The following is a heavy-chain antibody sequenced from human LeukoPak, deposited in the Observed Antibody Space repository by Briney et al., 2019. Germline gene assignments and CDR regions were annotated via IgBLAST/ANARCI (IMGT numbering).Heavy chain of an antibody. J-gene: IGHJ4*02. D-gene: IGHD6-13*01. CDR1: GFTVSSGY. CDR2: IYVDGST. V-gene: IGHV3-53*01. Sequence: GGSLRLSCAASGFTVSSGYMSWVRQAPGKGLEWVSVIYVDGSTYYADSVQGRFTISRDNSKNTLYLQMNSLTAEDTAAYYCARDFNSRQFDYWGQGTLVTVSS. CDR3: ARDFNSRQFDY.